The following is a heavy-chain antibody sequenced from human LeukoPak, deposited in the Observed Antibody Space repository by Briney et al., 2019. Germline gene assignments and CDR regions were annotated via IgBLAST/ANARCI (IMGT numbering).Heavy chain of an antibody. CDR1: GGSISSGGYS. J-gene: IGHJ6*02. CDR3: ARDFSIAVAGTSTKYYYGMDV. D-gene: IGHD6-19*01. Sequence: SETLSLTCAVSGGSISSGGYSWSWIRQPPGKGLEWIGYIYHSGSTYYNPSLKSRVTISVDRSKNQFSLKLSSVTAADTAVYYCARDFSIAVAGTSTKYYYGMDVWGQGTTVTVSS. CDR2: IYHSGST. V-gene: IGHV4-30-2*01.